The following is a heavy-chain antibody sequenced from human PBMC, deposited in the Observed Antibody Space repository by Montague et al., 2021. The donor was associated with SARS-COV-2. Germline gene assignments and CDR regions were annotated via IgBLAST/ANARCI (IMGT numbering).Heavy chain of an antibody. V-gene: IGHV4-59*11. J-gene: IGHJ5*02. Sequence: SETLSLTCTVSGGSMSDHYWAWIRQPPGKGLEWLAYIYYSGGIXSXASXXXRVSMSVDTSKNQFSLKLTSVTAADTAVYYCARAVSVWRAVNWFDPWGQGTLVTVSS. CDR3: ARAVSVWRAVNWFDP. CDR2: IYYSGGI. CDR1: GGSMSDHY. D-gene: IGHD3-16*01.